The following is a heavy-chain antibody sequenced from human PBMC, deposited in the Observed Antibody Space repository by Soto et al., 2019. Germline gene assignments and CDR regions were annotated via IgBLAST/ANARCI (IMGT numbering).Heavy chain of an antibody. D-gene: IGHD6-19*01. Sequence: ASVKVSCKASGYTFTSYYMHWVRQAPGQGLEWMGIINPSGGSTSYAQKFQGRVTMTRDTSTSTVYMELSSLRSEETAVYYCARVPIAVAGSLYFDYWGQGTLVTVSS. CDR2: INPSGGST. J-gene: IGHJ4*02. CDR1: GYTFTSYY. CDR3: ARVPIAVAGSLYFDY. V-gene: IGHV1-46*01.